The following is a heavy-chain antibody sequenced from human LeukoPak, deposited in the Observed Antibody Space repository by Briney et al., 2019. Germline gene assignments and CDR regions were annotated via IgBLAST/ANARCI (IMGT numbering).Heavy chain of an antibody. CDR3: AKDVYYYYMDV. CDR2: IKQDGSEK. J-gene: IGHJ6*03. D-gene: IGHD1-14*01. CDR1: GFTFSSYC. V-gene: IGHV3-7*01. Sequence: GGSLRLSCAASGFTFSSYCMSWVRQASGKGLEWVANIKQDGSEKYYVDSVKGRFTISRDNAKNSLYLQMNSLRAEDTAVYYCAKDVYYYYMDVWGKGTTVTVSS.